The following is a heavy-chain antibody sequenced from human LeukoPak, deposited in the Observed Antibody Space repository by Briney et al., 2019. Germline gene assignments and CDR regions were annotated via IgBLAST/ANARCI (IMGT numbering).Heavy chain of an antibody. CDR1: GYTFTGYY. V-gene: IGHV1-69*05. CDR2: MNPIFGTA. D-gene: IGHD5-12*01. CDR3: ATTQRGYSGYDLWGDFDY. J-gene: IGHJ4*02. Sequence: ASVKVSCKASGYTFTGYYMHWVRQAPGQGLEWMGWMNPIFGTANYAQKFQGRVTITTDESTSTAYMELSSLRSEDTAVYYCATTQRGYSGYDLWGDFDYWGQGTLVTVSS.